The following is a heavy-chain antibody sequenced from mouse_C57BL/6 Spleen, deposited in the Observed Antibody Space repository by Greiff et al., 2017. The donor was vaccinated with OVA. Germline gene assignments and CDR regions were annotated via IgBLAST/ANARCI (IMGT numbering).Heavy chain of an antibody. Sequence: QVQLQQPGAELVRPGSSVKLSCKASGYTFTSYWMHWVKQRPIQGLEWIGNIDPSDSETHYNQKFKDKATLTVDKSSSTAYMQLSSLTSEDSAVYYCARSGYGNHAYFDYWGQGTTLTVSS. D-gene: IGHD2-10*02. V-gene: IGHV1-52*01. CDR3: ARSGYGNHAYFDY. J-gene: IGHJ2*01. CDR1: GYTFTSYW. CDR2: IDPSDSET.